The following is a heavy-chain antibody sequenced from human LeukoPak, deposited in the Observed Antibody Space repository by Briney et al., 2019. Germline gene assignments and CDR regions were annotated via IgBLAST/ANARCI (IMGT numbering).Heavy chain of an antibody. V-gene: IGHV4-4*07. CDR3: AGGITIFGVVPLYNWFDP. CDR2: IYTSGST. CDR1: GGSISSYY. J-gene: IGHJ5*02. D-gene: IGHD3-3*01. Sequence: SSETLSLTCTVSGGSISSYYWSWIRQPAGKGREGIGRIYTSGSTNYNPSLKSRVTMSVDTSKNQFSLKLSSVTAADTAVYYCAGGITIFGVVPLYNWFDPWGQGTLVTVSS.